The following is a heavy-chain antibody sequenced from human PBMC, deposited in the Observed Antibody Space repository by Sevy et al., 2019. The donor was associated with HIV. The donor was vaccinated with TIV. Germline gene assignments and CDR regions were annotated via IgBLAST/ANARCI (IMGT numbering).Heavy chain of an antibody. Sequence: SETLSLTCAVSGGSISSNDWWTWVRQPPGKGLEWIGEIYHSGSTNYNPSLKSRVTISVDKSKNQFSLKLSSVTAADTAVDYCASGREIAEDIVLQNWFDPWGQGTLVTVSS. CDR1: GGSISSNDW. D-gene: IGHD2-8*01. J-gene: IGHJ5*02. CDR3: ASGREIAEDIVLQNWFDP. CDR2: IYHSGST. V-gene: IGHV4-4*02.